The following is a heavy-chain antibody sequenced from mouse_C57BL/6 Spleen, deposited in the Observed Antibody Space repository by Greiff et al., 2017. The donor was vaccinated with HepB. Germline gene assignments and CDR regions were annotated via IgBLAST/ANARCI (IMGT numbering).Heavy chain of an antibody. J-gene: IGHJ2*01. CDR3: ARGGQLRLRDFDY. D-gene: IGHD3-2*02. V-gene: IGHV1-69*01. Sequence: QVQLKQPGAELVMPGASVKLSCKASGYTFTSYWMHWVKQRPGQGLEWIGEIDPSDSYTNYNQKFKGKSTWTVDKSYSTAYIQLSSLTSEDSAVYYCARGGQLRLRDFDYWGQGTTLTVSS. CDR2: IDPSDSYT. CDR1: GYTFTSYW.